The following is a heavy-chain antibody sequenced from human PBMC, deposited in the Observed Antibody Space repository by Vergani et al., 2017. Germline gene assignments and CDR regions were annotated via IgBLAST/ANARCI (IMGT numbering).Heavy chain of an antibody. J-gene: IGHJ4*02. CDR3: ARDNKITIFGMEDN. CDR1: GYTFTSYG. V-gene: IGHV1-18*01. CDR2: ISTYNGNT. D-gene: IGHD3-3*01. Sequence: QVQLVQSGAEVKKPGASVKVSCKASGYTFTSYGISWVRQAPGQGLEWMGWISTYNGNTNYAQKLQGRVTMTTDKSTSTAYMERRSLRSDDTDVSYCARDNKITIFGMEDNWGQGTLVTVSS.